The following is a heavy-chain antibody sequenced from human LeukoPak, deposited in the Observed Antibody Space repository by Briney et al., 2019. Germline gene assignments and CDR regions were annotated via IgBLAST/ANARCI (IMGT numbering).Heavy chain of an antibody. J-gene: IGHJ6*02. CDR1: GFTVSSNY. V-gene: IGHV3-53*01. CDR3: ARDARGPLYYYYGMDV. CDR2: IYSGGST. Sequence: PGGSLRLSCAASGFTVSSNYMSWVRQAPGKGLEWASVIYSGGSTYYADSVKGRFTISRGNSKNTLYLQMNSLRAEDTAVYYCARDARGPLYYYYGMDVWGQGTTVTVSS.